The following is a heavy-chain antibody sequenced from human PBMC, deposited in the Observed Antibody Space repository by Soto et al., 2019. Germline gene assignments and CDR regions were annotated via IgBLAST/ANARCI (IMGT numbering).Heavy chain of an antibody. CDR1: GGSFSGYY. D-gene: IGHD3-10*01. Sequence: PSETLSLTCAVYGGSFSGYYWSWIRQPPGKGLEWIGEINHSGSTNYNPSLKSRVTISVDTSKNQFSLKLSSVTAADTAVYYCARGLEREREYGSGSYFGNGWFDPWGQGTLVTVSS. J-gene: IGHJ5*02. CDR3: ARGLEREREYGSGSYFGNGWFDP. V-gene: IGHV4-34*01. CDR2: INHSGST.